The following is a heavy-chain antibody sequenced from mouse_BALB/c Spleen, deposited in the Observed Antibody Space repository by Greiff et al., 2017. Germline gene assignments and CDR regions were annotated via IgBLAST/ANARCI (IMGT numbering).Heavy chain of an antibody. D-gene: IGHD1-2*01. V-gene: IGHV2-2*02. CDR1: GFSLTSYG. CDR3: ARGYLLRPYAMDY. CDR2: IWSGGST. Sequence: VQLVESGPGLVQPSQSLSITCTVSGFSLTSYGVHWVRQSPGKGLEWLGVIWSGGSTDYNAAFISRLSISKDNSKSQVFFKMNSLQANDTAIYYCARGYLLRPYAMDYWGQGTSVTVSS. J-gene: IGHJ4*01.